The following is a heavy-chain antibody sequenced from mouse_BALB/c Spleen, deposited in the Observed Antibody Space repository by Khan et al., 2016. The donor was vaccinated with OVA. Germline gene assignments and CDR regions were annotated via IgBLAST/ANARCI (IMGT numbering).Heavy chain of an antibody. J-gene: IGHJ2*01. CDR3: ARGDGGYFDY. Sequence: VQLKESGPGLVKPSQSLSLTCTVTGYSITSDYAWNLIRQFPGNKLEWMGYISYSGNTNYNPSLKSRISFTLDPSKNQFFLQLNSVNTDDTATYYCARGDGGYFDYWGQGTTLTGSS. CDR1: GYSITSDYA. D-gene: IGHD2-3*01. V-gene: IGHV3-2*02. CDR2: ISYSGNT.